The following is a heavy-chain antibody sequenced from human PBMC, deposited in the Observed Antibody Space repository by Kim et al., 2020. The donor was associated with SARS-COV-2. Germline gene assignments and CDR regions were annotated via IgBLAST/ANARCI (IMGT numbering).Heavy chain of an antibody. V-gene: IGHV4-39*01. Sequence: PSLKSRVTISVDTSKNQFSLKLSSVTAADTAVYYCARPRDYGGNSYYFDYWGQGTLVTVSS. J-gene: IGHJ4*02. D-gene: IGHD4-17*01. CDR3: ARPRDYGGNSYYFDY.